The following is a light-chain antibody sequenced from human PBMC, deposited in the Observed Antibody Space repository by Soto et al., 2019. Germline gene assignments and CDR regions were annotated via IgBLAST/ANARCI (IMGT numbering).Light chain of an antibody. CDR1: QSVSSSY. V-gene: IGKV3-20*01. CDR3: QQYGGSWT. Sequence: EIVLTQSPGTLSLSPGERATLSCRASQSVSSSYLAWYQQKPGQAPRLLIYGASSRATGIPDRFSGSGSGTDFTLTISRLEPADFAVYYCQQYGGSWTFGQGTKVEIK. CDR2: GAS. J-gene: IGKJ1*01.